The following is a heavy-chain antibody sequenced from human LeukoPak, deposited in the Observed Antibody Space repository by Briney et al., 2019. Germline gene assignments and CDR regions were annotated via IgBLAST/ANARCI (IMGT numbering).Heavy chain of an antibody. Sequence: ASVKVSCKASGYTFTSYGISWVRQAPGQGLEWMGWISAYNGNTNYAQKLQGRVTMTADTSTSTAYMELRSLRSDDTAVYYCARTSIVGATTRFDYWGQGTLVTVSS. D-gene: IGHD1-26*01. V-gene: IGHV1-18*01. CDR3: ARTSIVGATTRFDY. J-gene: IGHJ4*02. CDR2: ISAYNGNT. CDR1: GYTFTSYG.